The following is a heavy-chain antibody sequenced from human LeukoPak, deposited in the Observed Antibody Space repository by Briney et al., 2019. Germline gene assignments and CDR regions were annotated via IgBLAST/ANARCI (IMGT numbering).Heavy chain of an antibody. J-gene: IGHJ4*02. V-gene: IGHV6-1*01. CDR3: ARVGISPPRTSYYFDY. CDR2: TYYRSKWYN. D-gene: IGHD2-21*01. CDR1: GDSVSSNSAA. Sequence: SQTLSLTCAISGDSVSSNSAAWNWIRQSPSRGLEWLGRTYYRSKWYNDYAVSVKSRITINPDTSKNQFSLQLTSVTPEDTAVYYCARVGISPPRTSYYFDYWGQGTLVTVSS.